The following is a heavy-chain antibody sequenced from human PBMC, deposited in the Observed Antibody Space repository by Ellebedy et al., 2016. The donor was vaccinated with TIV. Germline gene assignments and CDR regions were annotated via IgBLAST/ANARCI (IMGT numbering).Heavy chain of an antibody. CDR2: ISAYTGNT. Sequence: ASVKVSCKASGYDFARYSVGWVRQAPGQGLEWMGWISAYTGNTNYAQKFQGRVSLTTDISTSTAYMELRSLRSDDTAVYYCARDMVQGMVSRYLWFDYWGQGTLVTVSS. CDR3: ARDMVQGMVSRYLWFDY. J-gene: IGHJ4*02. D-gene: IGHD2-8*01. V-gene: IGHV1-18*01. CDR1: GYDFARYS.